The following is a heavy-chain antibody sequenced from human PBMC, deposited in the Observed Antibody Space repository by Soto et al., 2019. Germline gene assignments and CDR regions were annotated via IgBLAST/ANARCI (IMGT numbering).Heavy chain of an antibody. CDR3: GKILSCSDGVCPDPIDY. CDR1: GFVFSIYG. J-gene: IGHJ4*02. CDR2: ISYDGSKK. Sequence: QVQLVESGGGVVQPGRSLRLSCAASGFVFSIYGMHWVRQAPGKGLEWVADISYDGSKKHYADSVKGRFTISRDNSRNTLYVQMNSLRAEYTAVDYSGKILSCSDGVCPDPIDYWGQGTLVTVSS. V-gene: IGHV3-30*18. D-gene: IGHD2-8*01.